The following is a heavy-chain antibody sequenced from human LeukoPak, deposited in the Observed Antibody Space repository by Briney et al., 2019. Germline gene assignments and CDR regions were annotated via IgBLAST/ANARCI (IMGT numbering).Heavy chain of an antibody. D-gene: IGHD2/OR15-2a*01. Sequence: GGSLRLSCAASGFTVSSSYMSWVRQAPGKGLEWVSIIFAGGNTYYAGSVKGRFTISRDSSKNTVSLQMNSLRGEDTSIYYCAKYQFDSWGQGILVTVSS. CDR1: GFTVSSSY. CDR3: AKYQFDS. J-gene: IGHJ5*01. CDR2: IFAGGNT. V-gene: IGHV3-66*01.